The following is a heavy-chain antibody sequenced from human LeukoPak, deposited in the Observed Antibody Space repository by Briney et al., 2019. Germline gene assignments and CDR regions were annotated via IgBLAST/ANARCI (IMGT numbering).Heavy chain of an antibody. J-gene: IGHJ4*02. D-gene: IGHD5-12*01. CDR3: ASRSGYDLDY. V-gene: IGHV4-39*07. CDR2: IYYSGST. CDR1: GGSISSSSYY. Sequence: SETLSLTCTVSGGSISSSSYYWGWIRQPPGKGLEWIGSIYYSGSTYYNPSLKSRVTISVDTSKNQFSLKLSSVTAADTAVYYCASRSGYDLDYWGQGTLVTVSS.